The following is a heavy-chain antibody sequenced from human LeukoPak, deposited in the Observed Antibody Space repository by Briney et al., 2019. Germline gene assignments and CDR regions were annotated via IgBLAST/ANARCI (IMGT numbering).Heavy chain of an antibody. CDR2: ISSSSSTI. CDR1: GFTFSSYS. J-gene: IGHJ6*03. CDR3: ARASPVTTGTKYYYYYMDV. V-gene: IGHV3-48*01. D-gene: IGHD4-17*01. Sequence: GGSLRLSCAASGFTFSSYSMNWVRQAPGKGLEWVSYISSSSSTIYYADSVKGRFTISRDNAKNSLYLQMNSLRAEDTAVYYCARASPVTTGTKYYYYYMDVWGKGTTVTVSS.